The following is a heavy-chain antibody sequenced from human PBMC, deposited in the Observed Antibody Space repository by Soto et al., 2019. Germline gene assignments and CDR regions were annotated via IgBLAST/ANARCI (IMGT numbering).Heavy chain of an antibody. CDR1: GGPFRGFN. D-gene: IGHD3-3*01. CDR3: ARAHDFWGGRQQPIDS. CDR2: INHVGIT. J-gene: IGHJ4*02. Sequence: ETLALTCAISGGPFRGFNWTGIRQSPGKGLAWLGDINHVGITNYNPSLKSRVSIPVDTSKSQFSLKLSSVTAADTAVYYCARAHDFWGGRQQPIDSWGQGTLVTVSS. V-gene: IGHV4-34*01.